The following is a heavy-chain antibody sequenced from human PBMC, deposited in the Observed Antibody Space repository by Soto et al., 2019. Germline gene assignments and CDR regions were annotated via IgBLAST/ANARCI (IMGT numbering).Heavy chain of an antibody. J-gene: IGHJ4*02. CDR3: ARTPGSGYYYIDY. D-gene: IGHD3-3*01. Sequence: ASVNVSCKASGYTFTGYYMHWVRQAPGQGLEWMGWINPNSGGTNDAQKFQGRVTMTRDTSISTAYMELSRLRSDDTAVYYCARTPGSGYYYIDYWGQGTLVTVSS. CDR2: INPNSGGT. CDR1: GYTFTGYY. V-gene: IGHV1-2*02.